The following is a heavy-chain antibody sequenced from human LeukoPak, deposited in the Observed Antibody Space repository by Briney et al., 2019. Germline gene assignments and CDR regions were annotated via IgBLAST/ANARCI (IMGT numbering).Heavy chain of an antibody. D-gene: IGHD1-14*01. CDR3: ARGPRNDP. Sequence: ASVKVSCRTSGYPFTTWEINWVRQAAGQGLEWMGWVHPNSGNTAYAQKFQGRVTMTRDTSISTAYMELSGLRSDDTAVYFCARGPRNDPWGQGTLVTVSS. V-gene: IGHV1-8*01. J-gene: IGHJ5*02. CDR2: VHPNSGNT. CDR1: GYPFTTWE.